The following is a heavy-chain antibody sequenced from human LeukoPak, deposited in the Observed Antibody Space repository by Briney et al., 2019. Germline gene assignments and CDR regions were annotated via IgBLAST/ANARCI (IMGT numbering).Heavy chain of an antibody. Sequence: SETLSLTCTVSGASISSYYWSWIRQPPGKGLEWIGYFYYSGSTNYNPSLKSRVTISVDTSKNQFSLKLTSVTAADTAVYYCARDRGGISGDYGFDYWGQGTLVTVSS. V-gene: IGHV4-59*01. J-gene: IGHJ4*02. CDR1: GASISSYY. D-gene: IGHD4-17*01. CDR2: FYYSGST. CDR3: ARDRGGISGDYGFDY.